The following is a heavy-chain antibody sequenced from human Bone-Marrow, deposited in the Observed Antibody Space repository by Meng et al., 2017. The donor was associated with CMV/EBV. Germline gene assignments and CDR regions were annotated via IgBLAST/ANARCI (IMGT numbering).Heavy chain of an antibody. D-gene: IGHD5-18*01. V-gene: IGHV4-39*01. CDR1: GGSISSSSYY. J-gene: IGHJ6*02. CDR3: AIIQRPGAPLDYAYTMDV. Sequence: SETLSLTCTVSGGSISSSSYYWGWMRQPPGKGLEWIGSIYYSGSTYYHPSLKSRVTISVDTSKNQFSLKLSSVTAADAAAYFFAIIQRPGAPLDYAYTMDVWGQGTTVTVSS. CDR2: IYYSGST.